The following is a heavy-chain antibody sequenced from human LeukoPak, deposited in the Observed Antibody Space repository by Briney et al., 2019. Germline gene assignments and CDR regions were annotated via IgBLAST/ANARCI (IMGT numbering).Heavy chain of an antibody. CDR2: INTRGST. J-gene: IGHJ6*03. V-gene: IGHV4-61*02. D-gene: IGHD2/OR15-2a*01. Sequence: PSETLSLTCTVSGGSIRSGNYYWSWIRQPAGKGLEWIGRINTRGSTNYNPSPKSRVTISVDMSKNQFSLKVSSVTAADTALYYCARTTLIPPNVGSYYYYYYMDVWGKGTTVTISS. CDR1: GGSIRSGNYY. CDR3: ARTTLIPPNVGSYYYYYYMDV.